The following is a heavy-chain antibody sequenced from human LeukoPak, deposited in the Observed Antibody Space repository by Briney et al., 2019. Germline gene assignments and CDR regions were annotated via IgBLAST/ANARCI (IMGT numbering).Heavy chain of an antibody. D-gene: IGHD6-13*01. J-gene: IGHJ4*02. CDR1: GFTFSSYG. CDR3: AREVSSWSGFFDY. V-gene: IGHV3-33*01. CDR2: IWYDGSNK. Sequence: GRSLRLSCAASGFTFSSYGMHWVRQAPGKGLEWVAVIWYDGSNKHYADSVKGRFTISRDNSKNTLYLQMNSLRAEDTAVYYCAREVSSWSGFFDYWGQGTLVTVSS.